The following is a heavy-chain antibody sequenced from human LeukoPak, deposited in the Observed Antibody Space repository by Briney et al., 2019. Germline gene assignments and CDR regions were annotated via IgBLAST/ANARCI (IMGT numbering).Heavy chain of an antibody. J-gene: IGHJ4*02. Sequence: PGRSLRLSCAASGFTFSSYGMHWVRQAPGKGLEWVAVISYDGSNKYYADSVKGRFTISRDNSKNTLYLQMNSLRAEDTAVYYCAKDHGGLYGATLPDYWGRGTLVTVSS. CDR1: GFTFSSYG. D-gene: IGHD4-17*01. CDR3: AKDHGGLYGATLPDY. V-gene: IGHV3-30*18. CDR2: ISYDGSNK.